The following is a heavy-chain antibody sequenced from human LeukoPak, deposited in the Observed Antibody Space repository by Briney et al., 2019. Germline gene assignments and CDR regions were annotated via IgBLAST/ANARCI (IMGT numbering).Heavy chain of an antibody. Sequence: PGGSLRLSCAASGFTFSSYSMSWVRQAPGKGLEWVSSISSSSYIYYADSVKGRFTISRDNAKNSLYLQMNSLRAEDTAVYYCARDRQSTIFGVVITGEFDYWGQGTLVTVSS. J-gene: IGHJ4*02. CDR3: ARDRQSTIFGVVITGEFDY. CDR1: GFTFSSYS. CDR2: ISSSSYI. V-gene: IGHV3-21*01. D-gene: IGHD3-3*01.